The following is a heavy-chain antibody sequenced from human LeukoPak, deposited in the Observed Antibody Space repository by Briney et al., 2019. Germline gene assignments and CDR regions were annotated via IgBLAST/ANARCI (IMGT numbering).Heavy chain of an antibody. CDR2: INTDGSST. CDR3: ARDPVLDDYGGNSPY. CDR1: GFTFSSYW. D-gene: IGHD4-23*01. Sequence: GGSLRLSCAASGFTFSSYWMHWVRQAPGKGLVWVSRINTDGSSTTYADSVKGRFNISRDNAKNTLYLQMNSLRAEDTAVYYCARDPVLDDYGGNSPYWGQGTLVTVSS. J-gene: IGHJ4*02. V-gene: IGHV3-74*01.